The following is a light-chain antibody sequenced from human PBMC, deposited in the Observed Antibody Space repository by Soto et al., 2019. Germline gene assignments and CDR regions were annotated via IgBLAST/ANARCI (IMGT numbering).Light chain of an antibody. CDR3: SSYAGSNHNWV. CDR1: SSDVGGYNY. Sequence: QSVLTQPPSASGSPGQSVTISYTGTSSDVGGYNYVSWYQQHPGKAPKLMIYEVTKRPSGVPDRFSGSKSGNTASLTVSGLQAEDEADYYCSSYAGSNHNWVFGGGTKLTVL. V-gene: IGLV2-8*01. CDR2: EVT. J-gene: IGLJ3*02.